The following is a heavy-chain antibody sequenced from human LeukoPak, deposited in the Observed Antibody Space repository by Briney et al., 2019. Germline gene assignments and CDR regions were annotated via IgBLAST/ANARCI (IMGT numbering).Heavy chain of an antibody. Sequence: SETPSLTCTVSGGSISSYYWSWIRQPPGKGLEWIGYIYTSGRTNYNPSLKSRVTISVDTSKNQFSLKLSSVTAADTAVYYCARQGLGMSTISYFDYWGQGTLVTVSS. D-gene: IGHD5-24*01. CDR2: IYTSGRT. CDR1: GGSISSYY. J-gene: IGHJ4*02. CDR3: ARQGLGMSTISYFDY. V-gene: IGHV4-4*09.